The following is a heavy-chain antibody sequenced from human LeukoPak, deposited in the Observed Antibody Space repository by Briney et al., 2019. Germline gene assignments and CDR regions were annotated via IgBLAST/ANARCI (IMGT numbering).Heavy chain of an antibody. Sequence: ASVPVSCKGSGYTFTNYDFNWVRQATAQGLEWVGGMYTNRGNSDYVQKFQGRVTMTRNTSISTAYIELNSLRSEDTAVYYCVRGGGCSSTSCYTRVGYYYYYGMDVWGQGTTVTVSS. CDR2: MYTNRGNS. CDR1: GYTFTNYD. V-gene: IGHV1-8*01. J-gene: IGHJ6*02. CDR3: VRGGGCSSTSCYTRVGYYYYYGMDV. D-gene: IGHD2-2*02.